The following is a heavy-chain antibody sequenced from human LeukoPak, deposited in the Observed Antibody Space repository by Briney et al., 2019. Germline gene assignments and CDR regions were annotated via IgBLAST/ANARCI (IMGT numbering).Heavy chain of an antibody. Sequence: KASETLSLTCTVSGGSISSSSYYWGWIRQPPGKGLEWIGSIYYSGSTYYNPSLKSRVTISVDTSKNQFSLKLSSVTAADTAVYYCARHFTGARGYYDSSGYYRPGVYDYWGQGTLVTVSS. J-gene: IGHJ4*02. CDR2: IYYSGST. CDR3: ARHFTGARGYYDSSGYYRPGVYDY. D-gene: IGHD3-22*01. CDR1: GGSISSSSYY. V-gene: IGHV4-39*01.